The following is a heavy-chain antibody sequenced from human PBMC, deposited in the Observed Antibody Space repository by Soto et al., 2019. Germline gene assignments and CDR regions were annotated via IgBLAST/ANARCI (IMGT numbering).Heavy chain of an antibody. Sequence: QLQLQESGPELVKPSETLSLTCAVSGDSISTSNHYWGWIRPSPGRRLEWMGGSYYRGSTHYNPSLKPRVTIAVDTSKNQVSLKVYSVTAADTAVYYCARAGGFGVVTPFFDFWGQGTLVTVSS. J-gene: IGHJ4*02. CDR3: ARAGGFGVVTPFFDF. CDR2: SYYRGST. D-gene: IGHD3-3*01. CDR1: GDSISTSNHY. V-gene: IGHV4-39*01.